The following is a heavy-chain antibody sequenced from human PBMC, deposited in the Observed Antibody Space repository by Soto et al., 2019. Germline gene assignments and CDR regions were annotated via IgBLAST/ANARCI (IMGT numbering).Heavy chain of an antibody. V-gene: IGHV3-30-3*01. CDR3: AREEPSGEGAYDY. CDR2: ISYDGSNK. CDR1: GLTFSSYA. J-gene: IGHJ4*02. D-gene: IGHD1-26*01. Sequence: QVQLVESEGGVVQPGRSLRLSCAASGLTFSSYAMHWVRQAPGKGLEWVAVISYDGSNKYYADSVKGRFTISRDNSKNTLYLQMNSLRAEDTAVYYCAREEPSGEGAYDYWGQGTLVTVSS.